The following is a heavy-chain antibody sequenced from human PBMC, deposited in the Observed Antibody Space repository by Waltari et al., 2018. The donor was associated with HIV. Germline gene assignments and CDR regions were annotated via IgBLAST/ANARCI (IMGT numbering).Heavy chain of an antibody. D-gene: IGHD3-22*01. CDR2: INPNSGGT. CDR1: GYTFTDYY. Sequence: QVQLVQSGAEVKKPGASVTVSCKASGYTFTDYYMHWVRQAPEQGLEWMGWINPNSGGTNYAQRFQGRVTMTRDTSISTAYMELSRLRSDDTAVYYCARDLMIVVAYFDYWGQGTLVTVSS. J-gene: IGHJ4*02. CDR3: ARDLMIVVAYFDY. V-gene: IGHV1-2*02.